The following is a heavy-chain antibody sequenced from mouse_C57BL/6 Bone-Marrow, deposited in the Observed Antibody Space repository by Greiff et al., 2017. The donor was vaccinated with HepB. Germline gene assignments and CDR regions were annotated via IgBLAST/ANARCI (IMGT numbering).Heavy chain of an antibody. D-gene: IGHD3-2*02. Sequence: VKLQQPGAELVMPGASVKLSCKASGYTFTSYWMHWVKRRPGQGLEWIGEIDPSDSYTNYNQKFKGKSTLTVDKSSSTAYKQLSSLTSEDSAVYYCARSGSSGYWFAYWGQGTLVTVSA. CDR1: GYTFTSYW. J-gene: IGHJ3*01. CDR3: ARSGSSGYWFAY. V-gene: IGHV1-69*01. CDR2: IDPSDSYT.